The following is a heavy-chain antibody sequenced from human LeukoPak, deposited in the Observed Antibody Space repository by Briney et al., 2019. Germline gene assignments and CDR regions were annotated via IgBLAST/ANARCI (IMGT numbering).Heavy chain of an antibody. D-gene: IGHD6-25*01. J-gene: IGHJ6*02. CDR1: GGSISSYY. CDR2: IYYSGST. CDR3: ASYSSGTGGMDV. Sequence: SETLSLTCTVSGGSISSYYWSWIRQPPGKGLEWIGYIYYSGSTNYNPSLKSRVTMSVYTSKNQFSLKLSSVTAADTAVYYCASYSSGTGGMDVWGQGTTVTVSS. V-gene: IGHV4-59*12.